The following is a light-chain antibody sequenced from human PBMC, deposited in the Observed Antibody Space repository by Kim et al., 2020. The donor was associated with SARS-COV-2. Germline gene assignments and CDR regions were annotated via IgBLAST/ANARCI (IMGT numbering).Light chain of an antibody. V-gene: IGKV3-11*01. Sequence: VLTQSPATLSLSPGERATLSCRASQSVSSSLAWYQQKPGQPPRLLIYDASNRATGIPARFSGSGSGTDFTLTISSLEPEDFAVYYCQQRSNWPPSITFGQGTRLEIK. CDR2: DAS. CDR1: QSVSSS. CDR3: QQRSNWPPSIT. J-gene: IGKJ5*01.